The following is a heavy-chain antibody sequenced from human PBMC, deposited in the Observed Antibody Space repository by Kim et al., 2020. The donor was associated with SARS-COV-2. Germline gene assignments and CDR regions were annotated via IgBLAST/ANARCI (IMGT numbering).Heavy chain of an antibody. J-gene: IGHJ2*01. V-gene: IGHV1-2*02. Sequence: ASVKVSCKASGYTFTGYYMHWVRQAPGQGLEWMGWINPNSGGTNYAQKFQGRVTMTRDTSISTAYMELSRLRSDDTAVYYCARVEDRESRYWYFDLWGRGTLVTVSS. CDR1: GYTFTGYY. CDR2: INPNSGGT. CDR3: ARVEDRESRYWYFDL.